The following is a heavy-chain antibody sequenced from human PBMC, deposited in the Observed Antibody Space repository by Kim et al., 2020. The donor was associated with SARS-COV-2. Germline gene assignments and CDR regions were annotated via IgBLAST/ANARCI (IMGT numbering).Heavy chain of an antibody. V-gene: IGHV7-4-1*02. CDR1: GYTFTSYA. Sequence: ASVKVSCKASGYTFTSYAMNWVRQAPGQGLEWMGWINTNTGNPTYAQGFTGRFVFSLDTSVSTAYLQISSLKAEDTAVYYCARGSLLRFLEWLSDYYYGMDVWGQGTTVTVSS. CDR3: ARGSLLRFLEWLSDYYYGMDV. J-gene: IGHJ6*02. D-gene: IGHD3-3*01. CDR2: INTNTGNP.